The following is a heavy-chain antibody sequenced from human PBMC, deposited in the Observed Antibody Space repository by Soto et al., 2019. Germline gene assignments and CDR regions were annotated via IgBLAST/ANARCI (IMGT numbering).Heavy chain of an antibody. J-gene: IGHJ6*02. CDR3: ASEGGYCSGGSCPRDYCYYGMDV. Sequence: QVQLQESGPGLVKPSETLSLTCTVSGDSITSYYWSWIRQPPGKGLEWIGYIYYSGSTNYNPSLKSRVTISVDTSKNQFSLRLSSVTAADTAVYYCASEGGYCSGGSCPRDYCYYGMDVWGQGTTVTVSS. V-gene: IGHV4-59*01. CDR2: IYYSGST. D-gene: IGHD2-15*01. CDR1: GDSITSYY.